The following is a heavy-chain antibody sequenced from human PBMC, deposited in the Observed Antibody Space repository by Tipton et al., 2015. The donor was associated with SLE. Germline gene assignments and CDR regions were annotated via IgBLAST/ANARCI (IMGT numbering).Heavy chain of an antibody. V-gene: IGHV4-59*01. CDR3: ARGYQLPLGPYYYYYMDV. CDR1: GGSISSYR. D-gene: IGHD2-2*01. J-gene: IGHJ6*03. CDR2: VYYSGST. Sequence: GLVKPSETLSLTCTVSGGSISSYRWSWIRQPPGKGLEWIGYVYYSGSTNYNPSLKSRVTMSIDTSKNQFSLKLSSVTAADTAVYYCARGYQLPLGPYYYYYMDVWGKGTTVTVSS.